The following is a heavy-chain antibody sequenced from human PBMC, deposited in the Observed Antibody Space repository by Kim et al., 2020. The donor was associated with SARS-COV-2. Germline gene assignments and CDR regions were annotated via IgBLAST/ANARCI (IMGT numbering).Heavy chain of an antibody. J-gene: IGHJ4*02. CDR1: GGSFSGYY. Sequence: SETLSLTCAVYGGSFSGYYWSWIRQPPGKGLEWIGEINHSGSTNYNPSLKSRVTISVDTSKNQFSLKLSSVTAADTAVYYCARRGGPYSYVEYWGQGALVTVSS. CDR2: INHSGST. V-gene: IGHV4-34*01. D-gene: IGHD5-18*01. CDR3: ARRGGPYSYVEY.